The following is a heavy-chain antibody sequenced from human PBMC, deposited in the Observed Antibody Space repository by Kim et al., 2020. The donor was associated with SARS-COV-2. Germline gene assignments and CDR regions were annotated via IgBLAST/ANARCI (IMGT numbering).Heavy chain of an antibody. Sequence: GGSLRLSCAASGFTFTNYAMAWVRQAPGKGLEWVSTISGNGGSTHYAASVKGRFTISRDNSKNTLYLQMNSLRAEDTAIYYCTKSPAWGQGTLVTVS. CDR1: GFTFTNYA. CDR2: ISGNGGST. V-gene: IGHV3-23*01. J-gene: IGHJ5*02. CDR3: TKSPA.